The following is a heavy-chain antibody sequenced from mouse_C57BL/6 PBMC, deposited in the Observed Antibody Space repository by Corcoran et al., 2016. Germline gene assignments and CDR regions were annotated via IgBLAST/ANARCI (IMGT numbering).Heavy chain of an antibody. Sequence: EVQLQQSGPELVKPGASVKISCKASGYTFTDYYMNWVKQSHGKSLEWIGHINPNNGGTSYNQKFKDKATLTVDKSSSTAYMELHSLTSDDSAVYYCASSYYYDSPFDYWGEGTTLTVSS. CDR3: ASSYYYDSPFDY. J-gene: IGHJ2*01. V-gene: IGHV1-26*01. D-gene: IGHD2-12*01. CDR2: INPNNGGT. CDR1: GYTFTDYY.